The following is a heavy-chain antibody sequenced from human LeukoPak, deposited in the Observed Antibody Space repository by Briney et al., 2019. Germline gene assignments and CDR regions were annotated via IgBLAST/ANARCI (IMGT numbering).Heavy chain of an antibody. D-gene: IGHD1-26*01. CDR3: ARSEIVGARLGAFDI. CDR1: GYTFTSYY. J-gene: IGHJ3*02. Sequence: GASVKVSCKASGYTFTSYYMHWVRQAPGQGLEWMGIINSSGGSTSYAQKFQGRVTMTRDTSTSTVYMELSSLRSEDTAVYYCARSEIVGARLGAFDIWGQGTMVTVSS. CDR2: INSSGGST. V-gene: IGHV1-46*01.